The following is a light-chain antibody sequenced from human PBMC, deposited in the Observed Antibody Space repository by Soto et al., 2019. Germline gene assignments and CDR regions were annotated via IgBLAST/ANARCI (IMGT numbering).Light chain of an antibody. J-gene: IGKJ5*01. Sequence: DIVMTQTPLSSPVTLGQAASISCRSSQSLVHNDGNTYLSWFQQRPGQPPRLLIYKISDRFSGVTDRFSGSGAGTDFIMTISRVEAEDVGVYYCQQRRNWQGTFGQGTRLEIK. CDR2: KIS. CDR3: QQRRNWQGT. V-gene: IGKV2-24*01. CDR1: QSLVHNDGNTY.